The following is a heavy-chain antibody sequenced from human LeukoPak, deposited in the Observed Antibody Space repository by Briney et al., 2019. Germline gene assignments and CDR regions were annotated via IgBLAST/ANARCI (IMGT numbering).Heavy chain of an antibody. D-gene: IGHD3-22*01. CDR1: GYTLTSYY. CDR3: ARDGYYYDSSGYYYHYYYYMDV. CDR2: INPSGGST. V-gene: IGHV1-46*01. Sequence: ASVKVSCKASGYTLTSYYMHWVRQAPGQGLEWMGIINPSGGSTSYAQKFQGRVTMTRDTSTSTVYMELSSLRSEDTAVYYCARDGYYYDSSGYYYHYYYYMDVWGKGTTVTVSS. J-gene: IGHJ6*03.